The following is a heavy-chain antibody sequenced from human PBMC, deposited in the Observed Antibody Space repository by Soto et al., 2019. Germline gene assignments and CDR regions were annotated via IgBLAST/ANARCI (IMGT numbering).Heavy chain of an antibody. CDR1: GGTFSSYA. D-gene: IGHD1-1*01. Sequence: GASVKVSCKASGGTFSSYAISWVRQAPGQGLEWMGGIIPIFGTANYAQKFQGRVTITADESTSTAYMELSSLRSEDTAVYYCALNEAPEILSADYWGQGTLVTVSS. CDR2: IIPIFGTA. V-gene: IGHV1-69*13. CDR3: ALNEAPEILSADY. J-gene: IGHJ4*02.